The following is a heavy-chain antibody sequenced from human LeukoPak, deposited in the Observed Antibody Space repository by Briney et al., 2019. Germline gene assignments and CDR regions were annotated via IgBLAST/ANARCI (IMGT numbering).Heavy chain of an antibody. Sequence: SETLSLTCTVSGGSISSYYWSWIRQPPGKGLEWIGYIYYSGSTNYNPSLKSRVTISVDTSKNQFSLKLSSVTAADTAVYYCATLSSGARLYYFDYWGQGTLVTVSS. CDR3: ATLSSGARLYYFDY. V-gene: IGHV4-59*08. D-gene: IGHD6-19*01. CDR2: IYYSGST. J-gene: IGHJ4*02. CDR1: GGSISSYY.